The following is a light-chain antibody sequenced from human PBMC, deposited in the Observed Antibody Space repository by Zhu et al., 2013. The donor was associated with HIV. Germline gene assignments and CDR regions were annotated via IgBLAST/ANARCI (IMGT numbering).Light chain of an antibody. CDR3: QQYDTWPPDT. Sequence: EIVLTQSPGTLSLSPGERATLSCTASQSVSSSYLTWYQQTAGQAPRLLIYGAYVRVTGIPARFSGSGSGTEFTLTISSLQSEDFAVYYCQQYDTWPPDTFGQGTKLEI. V-gene: IGKV3-15*01. CDR2: GAY. J-gene: IGKJ2*01. CDR1: QSVSSSY.